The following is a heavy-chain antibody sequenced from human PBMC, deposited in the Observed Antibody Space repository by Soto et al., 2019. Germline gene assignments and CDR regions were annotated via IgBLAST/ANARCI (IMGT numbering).Heavy chain of an antibody. Sequence: SETLSLTCTVSGGSLSSYYWSWIRRPPGMGLEWIASISYSGTTNYNSSLKSRVTISIDTSKNQFSLKFNSVTAADTAVYYCARDGGRYQLLRYYFDYWGQGTLVTVSS. V-gene: IGHV4-59*01. CDR3: ARDGGRYQLLRYYFDY. CDR2: ISYSGTT. CDR1: GGSLSSYY. D-gene: IGHD2-2*01. J-gene: IGHJ4*02.